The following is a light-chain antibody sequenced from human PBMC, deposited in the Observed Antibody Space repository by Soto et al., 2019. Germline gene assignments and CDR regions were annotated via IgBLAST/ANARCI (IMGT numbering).Light chain of an antibody. CDR2: AAS. J-gene: IGKJ3*01. CDR3: QKYNSAPLT. CDR1: QGISNY. Sequence: DLQMTQSPSSLSASVGDRVTITCRASQGISNYLAWYQQKPGKVPKLLIYAASTLLSGVSPRFSGSGSGTDFTLTISSLQPEDVATYYCQKYNSAPLTFGPGTKVDIK. V-gene: IGKV1-27*01.